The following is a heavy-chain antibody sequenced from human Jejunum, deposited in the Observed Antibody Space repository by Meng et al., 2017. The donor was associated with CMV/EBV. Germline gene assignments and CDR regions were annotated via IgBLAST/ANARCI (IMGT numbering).Heavy chain of an antibody. CDR3: ARGPGVAAAVPTRWFGP. V-gene: IGHV1-2*02. J-gene: IGHJ5*02. CDR2: IKPNRGDT. D-gene: IGHD6-13*01. CDR1: YNLAGYY. Sequence: YNLAGYYMHWVRQAPGQGLEWMGWIKPNRGDTNYAQSFKGRVTMTRDTSISTAYMQLTGLRFDDTAVYYCARGPGVAAAVPTRWFGPWGQGALVTVSS.